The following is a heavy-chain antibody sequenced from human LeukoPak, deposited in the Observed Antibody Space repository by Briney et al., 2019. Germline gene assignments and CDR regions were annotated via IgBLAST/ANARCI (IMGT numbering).Heavy chain of an antibody. CDR3: ARETRITMIVVAQEDAFDI. D-gene: IGHD3-22*01. Sequence: SETLSLTCAVSGGSISSGGYSWSWIRQPPGKGLEWIGYIYHSGSTYYNPSLKSRVTISVDRSKNQFSLKLSSVTAADTAVYYCARETRITMIVVAQEDAFDIWGQGTMVTVSS. J-gene: IGHJ3*02. V-gene: IGHV4-30-2*01. CDR1: GGSISSGGYS. CDR2: IYHSGST.